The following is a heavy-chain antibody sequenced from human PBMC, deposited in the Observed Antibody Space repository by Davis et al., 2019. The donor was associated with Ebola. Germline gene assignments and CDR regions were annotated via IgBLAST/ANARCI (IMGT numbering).Heavy chain of an antibody. Sequence: ASVKVSCKASGYTFTSYYMHWVRQAPGQGLEWMGIINPSGGSTSYAQKFQGRVTITADKSTSTAYMELSSLRSEDTAVYYCARGLLYDFWSGYYLDVWGQGTTVTVSS. V-gene: IGHV1-46*01. CDR3: ARGLLYDFWSGYYLDV. CDR2: INPSGGST. D-gene: IGHD3-3*01. J-gene: IGHJ6*02. CDR1: GYTFTSYY.